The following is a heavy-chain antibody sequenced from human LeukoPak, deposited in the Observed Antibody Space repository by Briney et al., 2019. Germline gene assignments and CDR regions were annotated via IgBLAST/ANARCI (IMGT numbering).Heavy chain of an antibody. CDR1: GFTFSRYA. CDR2: IRSNGGST. D-gene: IGHD3-9*01. CDR3: VKEGLVLRYFDWFRGSYYFDY. V-gene: IGHV3-64D*06. J-gene: IGHJ4*02. Sequence: GGSLRLSWSASGFTFSRYAMDWVRQAPGEGGEYVSAIRSNGGSTYYSDSVKRRFTISRDHSKNTLYLQMSSLRAEATSVYFCVKEGLVLRYFDWFRGSYYFDYWGQGTLVTVSS.